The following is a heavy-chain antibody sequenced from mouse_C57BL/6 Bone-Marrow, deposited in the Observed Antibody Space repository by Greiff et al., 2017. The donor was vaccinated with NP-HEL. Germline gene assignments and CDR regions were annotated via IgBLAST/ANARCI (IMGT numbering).Heavy chain of an antibody. J-gene: IGHJ3*01. D-gene: IGHD2-12*01. CDR3: AREGGYSAFAY. CDR2: IHPNSGST. V-gene: IGHV1-64*01. Sequence: QVHVKQSGAELVKPGASVKLSCKASGYTFTSYWMHWVKQRPGQGLEWIGMIHPNSGSTNYNEKFKSKATLTVDKSSSTAYMQLSSLTSEDSAVYYCAREGGYSAFAYWGQGTLVTVSA. CDR1: GYTFTSYW.